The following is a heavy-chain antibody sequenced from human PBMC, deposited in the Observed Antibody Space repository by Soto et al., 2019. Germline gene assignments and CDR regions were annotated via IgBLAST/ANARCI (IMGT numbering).Heavy chain of an antibody. Sequence: GGSLRLSCAASGFTFSSYAMSWVRQAPGKGLEWVSAISGSGGSTYYADSVKGRFTISRDNSKNTLYLQMNSLRAEDTAVYYCAKDSVPYSSGWRSAEYFQHWGQGTMVTVSS. CDR1: GFTFSSYA. CDR2: ISGSGGST. J-gene: IGHJ1*01. D-gene: IGHD6-19*01. CDR3: AKDSVPYSSGWRSAEYFQH. V-gene: IGHV3-23*01.